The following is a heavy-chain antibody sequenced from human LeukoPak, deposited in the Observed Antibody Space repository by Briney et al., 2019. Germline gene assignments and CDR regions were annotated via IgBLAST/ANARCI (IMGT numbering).Heavy chain of an antibody. Sequence: SQTLSLTCVVSGDSVSSSSAVWNWIRQSPSRGLEWLGRTYCRSKWHNEYAESVKSRISITSDTSKNQFSLQLNSVTPEDTAEYYCAGTTDYSSFLAYWGQGTLVTVSS. J-gene: IGHJ4*02. V-gene: IGHV6-1*01. CDR2: TYCRSKWHN. CDR3: AGTTDYSSFLAY. CDR1: GDSVSSSSAV. D-gene: IGHD4-11*01.